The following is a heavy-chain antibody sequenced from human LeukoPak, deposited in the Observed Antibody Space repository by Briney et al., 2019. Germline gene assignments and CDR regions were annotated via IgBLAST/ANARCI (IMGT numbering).Heavy chain of an antibody. Sequence: PGRSLRLSCAASGFTFSSYAMHWVRQAPGKGLEWVAFIPYDGNSEYYADSVKGRFTISRDNSKNTLYLQMNSLRADDTAVYYCAKDAVGATAYYFDYWGQGTLVTVSS. CDR2: IPYDGNSE. CDR1: GFTFSSYA. D-gene: IGHD1-26*01. V-gene: IGHV3-30*02. J-gene: IGHJ4*02. CDR3: AKDAVGATAYYFDY.